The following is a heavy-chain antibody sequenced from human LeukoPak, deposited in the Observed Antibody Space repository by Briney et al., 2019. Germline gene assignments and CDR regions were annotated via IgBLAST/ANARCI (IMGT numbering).Heavy chain of an antibody. Sequence: TGGSLRLSCAASGFTFSSYAMGWVRQAPGKGLEWVSAISGSGGSTYYADSVKGRFTISRDNSKNTLYLQMNSLRAEDTAVYYCAKDMYTWGYSSGWYYFDYWGQGTLVTVSS. J-gene: IGHJ4*02. CDR1: GFTFSSYA. CDR2: ISGSGGST. V-gene: IGHV3-23*01. D-gene: IGHD6-19*01. CDR3: AKDMYTWGYSSGWYYFDY.